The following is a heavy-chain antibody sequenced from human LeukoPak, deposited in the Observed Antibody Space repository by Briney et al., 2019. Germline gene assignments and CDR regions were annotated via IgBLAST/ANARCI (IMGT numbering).Heavy chain of an antibody. CDR2: IGGSGGST. J-gene: IGHJ4*02. Sequence: GGSLRLSCAASGFTFSSYAMSWVRQAPGKGLEWVSAIGGSGGSTYYADSVKGRFTISRDNSKNTLYLQMNSLRAEDTAVYYCVKMKYGSGSPHLSYWGQGTLVTVSS. D-gene: IGHD3-10*01. CDR3: VKMKYGSGSPHLSY. V-gene: IGHV3-23*01. CDR1: GFTFSSYA.